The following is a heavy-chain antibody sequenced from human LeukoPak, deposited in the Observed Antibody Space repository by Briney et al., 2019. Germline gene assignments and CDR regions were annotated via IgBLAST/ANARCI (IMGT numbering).Heavy chain of an antibody. D-gene: IGHD3-10*01. CDR1: GYTFTSYA. CDR2: INPNSGGT. Sequence: ASVKVSCKASGYTFTSYAMNWVRQATGQGLEGMGWINPNSGGTNYAQKFQGRVTMTRDTSISTAYMELSRLRYDDTAVYYCARPLRVTMVRGAAFRASSDFDPWGQGTLVTVSS. V-gene: IGHV1-2*02. CDR3: ARPLRVTMVRGAAFRASSDFDP. J-gene: IGHJ5*02.